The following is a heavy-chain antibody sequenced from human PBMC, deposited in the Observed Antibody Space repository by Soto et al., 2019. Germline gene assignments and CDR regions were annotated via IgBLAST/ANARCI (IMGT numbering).Heavy chain of an antibody. CDR1: EFTFSSYS. CDR2: ISSSSSYI. CDR3: ARDAARYCSSTSCPYDY. V-gene: IGHV3-21*01. Sequence: GGSLRLSCAASEFTFSSYSMNWIRQAPGKGLEWVSSISSSSSYIYYADSVKGRFTISRDNAKNSLYLQMNSLRAEDTAVYYCARDAARYCSSTSCPYDYWGQGTPVTVSS. D-gene: IGHD2-2*01. J-gene: IGHJ4*02.